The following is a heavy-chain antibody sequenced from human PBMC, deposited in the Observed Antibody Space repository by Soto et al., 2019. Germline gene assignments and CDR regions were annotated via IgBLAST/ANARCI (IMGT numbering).Heavy chain of an antibody. D-gene: IGHD1-26*01. CDR2: IWHDGNNK. CDR3: ASDLVGASDSYGLDV. Sequence: GGSLRLSCAASGFTFSNYGMHWVRQAPGKGLEWVAIIWHDGNNKYYADSVRGRFIISRDNSKNRLYLQMNSLRAEDTAVYYCASDLVGASDSYGLDVWGQGTPVTVYS. CDR1: GFTFSNYG. J-gene: IGHJ6*02. V-gene: IGHV3-33*01.